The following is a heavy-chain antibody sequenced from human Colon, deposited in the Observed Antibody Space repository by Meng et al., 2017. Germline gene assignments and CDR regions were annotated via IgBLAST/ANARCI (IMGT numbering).Heavy chain of an antibody. J-gene: IGHJ5*02. D-gene: IGHD3-16*01. V-gene: IGHV4-34*01. CDR2: INHSGST. Sequence: QVHPQPSGAGLLKPSETLSLPCAVYGGSFSGYYWSWIRQPPGKGLEWIGEINHSGSTNYNPSLKSRVTISVDTSKNQFSLKLSSVTAADTAVYYCARIRPRLGGKTFDPWGQGTLVTVSS. CDR1: GGSFSGYY. CDR3: ARIRPRLGGKTFDP.